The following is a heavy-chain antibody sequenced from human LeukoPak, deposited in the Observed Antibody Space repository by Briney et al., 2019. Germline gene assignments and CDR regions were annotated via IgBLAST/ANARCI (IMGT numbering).Heavy chain of an antibody. D-gene: IGHD2-15*01. CDR3: GRWALYGISGSCYSWFDP. CDR2: MKLDGSEE. J-gene: IGHJ5*02. V-gene: IGHV3-7*01. CDR1: GFTFRSYW. Sequence: PGGSLRLSCAASGFTFRSYWMSWVRQAPGKGLEWVANMKLDGSEEYYVDSVKGRFTISSDNAKNSLYLQMNSLRVNDTAVYYCGRWALYGISGSCYSWFDPWGQGTLVTVSS.